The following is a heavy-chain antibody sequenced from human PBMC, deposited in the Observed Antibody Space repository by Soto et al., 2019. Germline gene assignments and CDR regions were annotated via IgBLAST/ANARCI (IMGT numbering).Heavy chain of an antibody. CDR3: ARAGFHFGLDV. CDR1: AFTFSDFA. Sequence: QVQLLESGGGVVQPGRSLRLSCAASAFTFSDFAMHWVRQAPGKGLEWMAVMSSDGTTIYYAGSVKGRFTISRDNFKSPLYLQMNSLRPDDTAVCYCARAGFHFGLDVWGLGTTVTVS. D-gene: IGHD3-9*01. J-gene: IGHJ6*02. V-gene: IGHV3-30-3*01. CDR2: MSSDGTTI.